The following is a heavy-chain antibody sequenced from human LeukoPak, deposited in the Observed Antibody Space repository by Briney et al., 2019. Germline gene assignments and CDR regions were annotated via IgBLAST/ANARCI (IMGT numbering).Heavy chain of an antibody. Sequence: ASVTVSCTASGYTFTTYAMHWVRQAPGQGLEWMGWINAGNGNTKYSQKFQGRVTITRDTSASTAYMELSSLRSEGTAVYYCARSYCSGGRCYWYYFDYWGQGTLVTVSS. CDR2: INAGNGNT. CDR3: ARSYCSGGRCYWYYFDY. CDR1: GYTFTTYA. V-gene: IGHV1-3*01. D-gene: IGHD2-15*01. J-gene: IGHJ4*02.